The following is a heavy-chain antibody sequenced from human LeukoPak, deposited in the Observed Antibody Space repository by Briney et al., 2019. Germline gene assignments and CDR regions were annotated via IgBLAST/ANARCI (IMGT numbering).Heavy chain of an antibody. CDR3: ARGLDSSSWYGYDAFDL. J-gene: IGHJ3*01. V-gene: IGHV1-18*04. D-gene: IGHD6-13*01. Sequence: ASVKVSCKASGYTFTSYGISWVRQAPGQGLEWMGWISAYNGNTNYAQKLQGRVTMTTDTSTSTAYMELRSLRSDDTAVYYCARGLDSSSWYGYDAFDLWGQGTMVTVSS. CDR2: ISAYNGNT. CDR1: GYTFTSYG.